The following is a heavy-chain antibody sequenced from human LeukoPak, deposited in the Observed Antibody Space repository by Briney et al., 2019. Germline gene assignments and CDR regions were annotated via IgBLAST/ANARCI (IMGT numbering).Heavy chain of an antibody. CDR1: GYAFTSYG. Sequence: ASVKVPCKASGYAFTSYGINWVRQAPGQGLEWMGWISAYNGNTSYAQKVQGRVTMTTDTSTSTAYMELRSLRSDDTAVHYCARYYYDSSGTDYWGQGTLVTVSS. J-gene: IGHJ4*02. CDR3: ARYYYDSSGTDY. CDR2: ISAYNGNT. D-gene: IGHD3-22*01. V-gene: IGHV1-18*01.